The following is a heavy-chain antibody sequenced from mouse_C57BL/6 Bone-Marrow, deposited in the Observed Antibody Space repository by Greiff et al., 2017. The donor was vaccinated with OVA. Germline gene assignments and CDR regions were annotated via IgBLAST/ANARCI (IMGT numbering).Heavy chain of an antibody. CDR2: ISSGGSYT. CDR1: GFTFSSYG. CDR3: ASNDGYWYFDV. D-gene: IGHD2-3*01. V-gene: IGHV5-6*02. Sequence: DVMLVESGGDLVKPGGSLKLSCAASGFTFSSYGMSWVRQTPDKRLEWVATISSGGSYTYYPDSVKGRFTISRDNAKNTLYLQMSSLKSEDTAMYYCASNDGYWYFDVWGTGTTVTVSS. J-gene: IGHJ1*03.